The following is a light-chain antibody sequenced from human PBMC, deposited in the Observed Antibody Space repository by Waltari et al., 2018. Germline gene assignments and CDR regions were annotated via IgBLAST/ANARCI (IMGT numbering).Light chain of an antibody. Sequence: DIVMTQSPDSLAVSLGERATINCKSSLSVFHTHNKNYLAWYQQKPGQPPKLPIYWASTRESGVPDRFIGSGSGTDFTLAISSLQAEDVAVYYCQQYYSTPNTFGQGTKVEIK. CDR3: QQYYSTPNT. CDR2: WAS. CDR1: LSVFHTHNKNY. J-gene: IGKJ2*01. V-gene: IGKV4-1*01.